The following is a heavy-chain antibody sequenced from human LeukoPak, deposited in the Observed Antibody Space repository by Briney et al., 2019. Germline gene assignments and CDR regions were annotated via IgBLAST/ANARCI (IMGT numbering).Heavy chain of an antibody. J-gene: IGHJ4*02. CDR1: GGSISSYY. CDR3: ARHRRGIQLLDY. Sequence: SETLSLTCTVSGGSISSYYWSWIRQPPGKGLEWIGYIYYSGSTNYNPSLKSRVTISVDTSKNQFSLKLSSVTAADTAVYYCARHRRGIQLLDYWGQGTLVTVSS. V-gene: IGHV4-59*08. CDR2: IYYSGST. D-gene: IGHD5-18*01.